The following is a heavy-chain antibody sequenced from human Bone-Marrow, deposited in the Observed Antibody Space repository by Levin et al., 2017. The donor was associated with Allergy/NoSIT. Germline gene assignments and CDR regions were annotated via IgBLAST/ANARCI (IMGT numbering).Heavy chain of an antibody. Sequence: SQTLSLTCAISGDSVSSNSAAWDWIRQSPSRGLEWLGRTYYRSKWYKEFAISVKGRITINPDTSKNDFSLQLRSVTPEDTAVYYCARTYNGMDVWGQGTTVTVSS. D-gene: IGHD1-14*01. V-gene: IGHV6-1*01. CDR2: TYYRSKWYK. J-gene: IGHJ6*02. CDR3: ARTYNGMDV. CDR1: GDSVSSNSAA.